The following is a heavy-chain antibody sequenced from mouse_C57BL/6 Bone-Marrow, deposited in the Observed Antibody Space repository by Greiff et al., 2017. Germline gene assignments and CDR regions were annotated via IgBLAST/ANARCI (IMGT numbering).Heavy chain of an antibody. CDR3: AKDDYDLAWFAY. D-gene: IGHD2-4*01. CDR2: IYPGSGST. V-gene: IGHV1-55*01. J-gene: IGHJ3*01. CDR1: GYTFTSYW. Sequence: QVQLQQPGAELVQPGASVKMSCKPSGYTFTSYWITWVKQRPGQGLEWIGDIYPGSGSTNYNEKFKSKATLTVDTSSSTAYMQLSSLTSEDSAVYYCAKDDYDLAWFAYWGQGTLVTVSA.